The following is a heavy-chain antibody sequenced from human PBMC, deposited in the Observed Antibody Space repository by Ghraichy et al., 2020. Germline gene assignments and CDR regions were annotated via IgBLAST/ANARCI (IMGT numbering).Heavy chain of an antibody. V-gene: IGHV3-23*01. Sequence: GGSLRLSCAASGFTFSSYAMSWVRQAPGKGLGWVSAISGSGGSTYYADSVKGRFTISRDNPKNTLYLQMNSLRAEDTAVYYCAKDFRGGFDYWGQGTLVTVSS. CDR2: ISGSGGST. CDR3: AKDFRGGFDY. J-gene: IGHJ4*02. CDR1: GFTFSSYA. D-gene: IGHD3-10*01.